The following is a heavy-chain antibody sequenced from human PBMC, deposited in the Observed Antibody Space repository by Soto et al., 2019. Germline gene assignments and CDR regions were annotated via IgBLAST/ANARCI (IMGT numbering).Heavy chain of an antibody. J-gene: IGHJ3*02. CDR2: INPSGGST. Sequence: GASLKLSCKASGYTFTSYYIHWVRQAPGQGLEWMGIINPSGGSTSYAQKFQGRVTMTRDTSTSTVYMELSSLRSEDTAVYYCARGISQYSSSAAFDIWGQGTMVTVSS. V-gene: IGHV1-46*01. CDR1: GYTFTSYY. D-gene: IGHD6-6*01. CDR3: ARGISQYSSSAAFDI.